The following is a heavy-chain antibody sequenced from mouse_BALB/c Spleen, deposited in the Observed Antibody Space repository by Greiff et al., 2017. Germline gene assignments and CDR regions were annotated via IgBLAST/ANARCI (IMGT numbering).Heavy chain of an antibody. V-gene: IGHV1S81*02. CDR3: ANYRYDIAMDY. CDR2: INPSNGRT. D-gene: IGHD2-14*01. J-gene: IGHJ4*01. Sequence: QVQLQQPGAELVKPGASVKLSCKASGYTFTSYWMHWVKQRPGQGLEWIGEINPSNGRTNYNEKFKSKATLTVDKSSSTAYMQLSSLTSEDSAVYYCANYRYDIAMDYWGQGTSVTVSS. CDR1: GYTFTSYW.